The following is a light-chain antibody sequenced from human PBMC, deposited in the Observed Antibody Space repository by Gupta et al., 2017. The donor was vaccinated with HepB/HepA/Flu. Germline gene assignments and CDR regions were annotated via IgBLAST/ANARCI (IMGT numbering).Light chain of an antibody. V-gene: IGKV3D-15*03. CDR2: GVS. J-gene: IGKJ5*01. Sequence: EIVMAQSPATLSLSPGERATLSCRASQRIDSDLAWYQQKPGQAPWLFIYGVSNRATGGTARFSGSGAGTDFTLTIIIRQSEDFTFYYCQEYNNGPPSITFGQGTPLEMK. CDR3: QEYNNGPPSIT. CDR1: QRIDSD.